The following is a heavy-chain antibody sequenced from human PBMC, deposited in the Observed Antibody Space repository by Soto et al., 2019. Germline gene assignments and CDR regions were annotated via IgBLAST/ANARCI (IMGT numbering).Heavy chain of an antibody. CDR2: IIPIFGTA. Sequence: QVQLVQSGAEVKKPGSSVKVSCKASGGTFSSYAISWVRQAPGQGLEWMGGIIPIFGTANYAQKFQGRVTITADESTTRADMEERSIRSEETAVDYCAGGEAGGEQLFFFFDYWGQGTLVTVSS. J-gene: IGHJ4*02. CDR3: AGGEAGGEQLFFFFDY. V-gene: IGHV1-69*01. D-gene: IGHD6-13*01. CDR1: GGTFSSYA.